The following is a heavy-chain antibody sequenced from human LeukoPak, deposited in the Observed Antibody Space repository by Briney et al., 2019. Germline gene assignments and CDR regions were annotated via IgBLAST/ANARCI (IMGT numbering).Heavy chain of an antibody. CDR3: ARSSSPWSGPGLGAFDI. CDR2: IYYSGST. D-gene: IGHD3-16*01. Sequence: PSETLSLTCTVSGGSISSGDYYWSWIRQPPGKGLEWIGYIYYSGSTYYNPSLKSRVTISVDTSKNQFSLKLSSVTAADTAVYYCARSSSPWSGPGLGAFDIWGQGTMVTVSS. CDR1: GGSISSGDYY. J-gene: IGHJ3*02. V-gene: IGHV4-30-4*01.